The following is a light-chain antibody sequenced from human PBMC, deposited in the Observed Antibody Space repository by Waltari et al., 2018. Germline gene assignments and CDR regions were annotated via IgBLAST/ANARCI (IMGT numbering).Light chain of an antibody. CDR2: GAS. V-gene: IGKV3-20*01. J-gene: IGKJ4*01. CDR3: QQYGSFT. CDR1: QSVHHNY. Sequence: IVLTQSPGTLSLSPGERATLSCRASQSVHHNYLAWDQHKPGQAPRLLIYGASRRATGTPDRISGSGSGTDFTLTISRLESEDSAVYFCQQYGSFTFGGGTKVEIK.